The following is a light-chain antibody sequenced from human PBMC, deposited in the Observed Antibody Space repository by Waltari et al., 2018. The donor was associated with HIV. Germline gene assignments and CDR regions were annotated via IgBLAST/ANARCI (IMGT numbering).Light chain of an antibody. CDR2: DNN. V-gene: IGLV1-51*01. CDR1: NSNIRNNY. J-gene: IGLJ3*02. CDR3: GTWDSSLSAVV. Sequence: QSVLPQPPSVSAAPGQKVTISCSGRNSNIRNNYVSWYQQIPGTAPKLLIYDNNKRPSGIPDRFSGSKSDTSATLGITGLQTGDEADYRCGTWDSSLSAVVFGGGTKLTVL.